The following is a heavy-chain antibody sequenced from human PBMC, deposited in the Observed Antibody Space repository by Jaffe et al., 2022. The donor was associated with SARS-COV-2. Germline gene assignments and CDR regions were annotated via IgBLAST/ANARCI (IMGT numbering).Heavy chain of an antibody. CDR2: ISPSGTTI. Sequence: EVQLVESGGGLVQPGGSLRLSCAASGFTFSTYSMIYVRQAPGKGLEWVSYISPSGTTIIYADSVKGRFTISRDNAKNSLFLQMNSLRDEDTAVYYCARDDSSGREFLDYWGQGTPVTVSS. CDR1: GFTFSTYS. V-gene: IGHV3-48*02. D-gene: IGHD6-19*01. CDR3: ARDDSSGREFLDY. J-gene: IGHJ4*02.